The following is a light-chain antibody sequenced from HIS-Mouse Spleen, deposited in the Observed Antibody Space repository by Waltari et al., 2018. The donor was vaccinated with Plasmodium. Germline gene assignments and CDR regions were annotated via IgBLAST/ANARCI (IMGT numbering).Light chain of an antibody. CDR3: QQYDNLPYT. J-gene: IGKJ2*01. Sequence: DIQLTQSPSSLSASVADRVTITCQACQDISNYLNWYQQKPGKAPKLLIYDASNLETGVPSRCSGSGSGTDVNFTISSLQTEDIATYYCQQYDNLPYTFGQGTKLEIK. CDR2: DAS. CDR1: QDISNY. V-gene: IGKV1-33*01.